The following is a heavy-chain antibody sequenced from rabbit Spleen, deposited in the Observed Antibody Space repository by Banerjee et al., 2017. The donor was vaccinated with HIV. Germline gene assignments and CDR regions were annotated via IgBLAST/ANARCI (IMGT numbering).Heavy chain of an antibody. CDR2: IYTGSSGGT. D-gene: IGHD8-1*01. CDR3: ARDAGTSFSTYGMDL. Sequence: QEQLEESGGGLVKPGASLTLTCTASGFDFSSNYYMCWVRQAPGKGLEWIACIYTGSSGGTYYANWAKGRFTISKTSSTTVTLQMTSLTAAHTATYFCARDAGTSFSTYGMDLWGPGTLVTVS. V-gene: IGHV1S45*01. CDR1: GFDFSSNYY. J-gene: IGHJ6*01.